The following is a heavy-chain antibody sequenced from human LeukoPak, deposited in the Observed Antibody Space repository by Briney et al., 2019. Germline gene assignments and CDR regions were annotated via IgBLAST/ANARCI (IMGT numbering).Heavy chain of an antibody. Sequence: KPSETLSLTCTLSGDSISGYYWAWIRQPAGKGLEWIGHIYAPGSSNYSPSFKSRVTMSIDMSNNQFSLRLNSVTAADTAMYYCARDLEDFDSPANDYWGQGTHVIVSP. D-gene: IGHD2-15*01. V-gene: IGHV4-4*07. CDR1: GDSISGYY. CDR2: IYAPGSS. CDR3: ARDLEDFDSPANDY. J-gene: IGHJ4*02.